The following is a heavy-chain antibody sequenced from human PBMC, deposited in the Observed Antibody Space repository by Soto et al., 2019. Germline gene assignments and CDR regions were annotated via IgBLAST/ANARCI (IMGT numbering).Heavy chain of an antibody. Sequence: ASVKVSCKASGYTFTSYGISWVRQAPGQGLEWMGWISAYNGNTNYAQKLQGRVTMTTDTSTSTAYMELRSLRSDDTAVYYCARAADYVWGSYRYLNSASFDYWGRGTLVTVSS. CDR2: ISAYNGNT. CDR1: GYTFTSYG. J-gene: IGHJ4*02. CDR3: ARAADYVWGSYRYLNSASFDY. V-gene: IGHV1-18*04. D-gene: IGHD3-16*02.